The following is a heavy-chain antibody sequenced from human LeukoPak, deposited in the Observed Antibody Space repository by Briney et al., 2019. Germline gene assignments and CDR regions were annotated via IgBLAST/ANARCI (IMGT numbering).Heavy chain of an antibody. CDR3: AKESIVIVPATVGYFHH. CDR1: GFAFSTYV. Sequence: GGSLRLSCAASGFAFSTYVMHWIRQAPGKGLEWVAFVRYDGSDKYYADSVKGRFTISRDNSKNTLYLQMNSLRAEDTAVYYCAKESIVIVPATVGYFHHWGQGTLVTVSS. J-gene: IGHJ1*01. D-gene: IGHD2-2*01. CDR2: VRYDGSDK. V-gene: IGHV3-30*02.